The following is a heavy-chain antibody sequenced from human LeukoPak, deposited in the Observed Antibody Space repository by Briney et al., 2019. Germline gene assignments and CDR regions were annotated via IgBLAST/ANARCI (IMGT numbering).Heavy chain of an antibody. J-gene: IGHJ3*01. CDR2: IIPKYSAS. Sequence: GSSVKVSCKASGGSFCDYPINWVRQAPGQGLEWLGGIIPKYSASNYAQAFQGRVTITADESTNTVYMEMSGLRPDDTAVYYRVRPDRIFGVPAAFDAWGQGTLVAVSS. D-gene: IGHD3-3*02. CDR3: VRPDRIFGVPAAFDA. V-gene: IGHV1-69*01. CDR1: GGSFCDYP.